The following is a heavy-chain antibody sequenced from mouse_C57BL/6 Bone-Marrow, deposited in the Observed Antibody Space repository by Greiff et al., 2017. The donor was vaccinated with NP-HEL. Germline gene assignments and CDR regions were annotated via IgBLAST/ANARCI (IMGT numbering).Heavy chain of an antibody. J-gene: IGHJ2*01. CDR1: GFTFSSYG. D-gene: IGHD3-2*02. CDR2: ISSGGSYT. CDR3: ARRGQLRQSFYFDY. Sequence: EVKLMESGGDLVKPGGSLKLSCAASGFTFSSYGMSWVRQTPDKRLEWVATISSGGSYTYYPDSVKGRFTISRDNAKNTLYLQMSSLKSEDTAMYYCARRGQLRQSFYFDYWGQGTTLTVSS. V-gene: IGHV5-6*02.